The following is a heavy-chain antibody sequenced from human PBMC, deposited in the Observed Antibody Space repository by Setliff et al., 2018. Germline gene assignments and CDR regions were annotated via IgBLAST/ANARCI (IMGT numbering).Heavy chain of an antibody. CDR1: GFTFSSYS. Sequence: QSGGSLRLSCAASGFTFSSYSMNWVRQAPGKGLEWVSYISSSSSTIYYADSVKGRFTISRDNSKNTLYLQMNSLRAEDTAVYYCARARQYNWNDVSFDYWGQGTLVTVSS. CDR3: ARARQYNWNDVSFDY. D-gene: IGHD1-20*01. J-gene: IGHJ4*02. CDR2: ISSSSSTI. V-gene: IGHV3-48*01.